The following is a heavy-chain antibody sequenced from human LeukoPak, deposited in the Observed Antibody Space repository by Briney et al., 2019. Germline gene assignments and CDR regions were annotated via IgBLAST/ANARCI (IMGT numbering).Heavy chain of an antibody. CDR3: ARETYGDYEGAFDI. V-gene: IGHV1-2*02. J-gene: IGHJ3*02. D-gene: IGHD4-17*01. CDR2: INPNSGGT. Sequence: ASVKVSCKSSGYTFTGHYMHWVRQAPGQGLEWMGWINPNSGGTNYAQKFQGRVTMTRDTSISTAYMELSRLRSDDTAVYYCARETYGDYEGAFDIWGQGTMVTVSS. CDR1: GYTFTGHY.